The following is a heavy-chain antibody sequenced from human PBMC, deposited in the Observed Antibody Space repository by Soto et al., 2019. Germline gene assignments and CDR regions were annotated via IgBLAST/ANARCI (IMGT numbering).Heavy chain of an antibody. Sequence: QVQLVQSGAEVKKPGSSVKVSCKASGGTFSSYAISWVRQAPGQGLEWMGGIIPIFGTANYAQKFQGRVTIPADEATSTAYMELSSLRSEDTAVYYCASKGYCSGGSCRYYYYGMDVWGQGTTVTVSS. V-gene: IGHV1-69*01. CDR3: ASKGYCSGGSCRYYYYGMDV. J-gene: IGHJ6*02. CDR1: GGTFSSYA. CDR2: IIPIFGTA. D-gene: IGHD2-15*01.